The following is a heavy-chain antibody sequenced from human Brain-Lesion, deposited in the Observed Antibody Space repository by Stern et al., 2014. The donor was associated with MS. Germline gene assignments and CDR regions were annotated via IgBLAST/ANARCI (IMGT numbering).Heavy chain of an antibody. D-gene: IGHD2-15*01. J-gene: IGHJ5*02. CDR2: IYYSGNT. CDR1: GGSVSSTSYA. Sequence: VQLVQSGPGLVKPSETLSLTCTVAGGSVSSTSYAWAWIRQPPGKGLEWIGTIYYSGNTYYSPSLKSRLTISLDTSKNRSSLHLGSVTAADTAVYYCAGEEDIRYCSGGSCTGNWFDPWGQGTLVTVSS. V-gene: IGHV4-39*02. CDR3: AGEEDIRYCSGGSCTGNWFDP.